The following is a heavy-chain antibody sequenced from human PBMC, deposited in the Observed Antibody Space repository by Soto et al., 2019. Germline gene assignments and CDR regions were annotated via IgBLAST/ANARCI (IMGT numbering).Heavy chain of an antibody. CDR1: GYTLTNYG. CDR3: ARIVGADRRWFDP. CDR2: ISAYNGNT. V-gene: IGHV1-18*01. D-gene: IGHD1-26*01. J-gene: IGHJ5*02. Sequence: ASVKVSCKASGYTLTNYGLTWVRQAPGQGLEWMGWISAYNGNTNYAQKLQGRVTMTTDTSTSTAYMELRSLRSDDTAVYYCARIVGADRRWFDPWGQGTLVTVSS.